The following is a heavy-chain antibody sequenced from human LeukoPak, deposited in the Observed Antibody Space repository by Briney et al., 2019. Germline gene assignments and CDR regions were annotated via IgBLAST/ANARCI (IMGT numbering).Heavy chain of an antibody. CDR1: GFTFSSYG. V-gene: IGHV3-33*06. CDR3: AKDNSSSYYYFDY. J-gene: IGHJ4*02. Sequence: GGSLRLSCAASGFTFSSYGMHWVRQAPGKGLEWVAVIWYGGSNKYYADSVKGRFTISRDNSKNTLCLQMNSQRAEDTAVYYCAKDNSSSYYYFDYWGQGTLVTVSS. CDR2: IWYGGSNK. D-gene: IGHD6-6*01.